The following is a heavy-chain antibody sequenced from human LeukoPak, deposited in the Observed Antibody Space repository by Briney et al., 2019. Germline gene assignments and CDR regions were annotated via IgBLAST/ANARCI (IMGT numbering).Heavy chain of an antibody. D-gene: IGHD3-3*01. V-gene: IGHV1-8*01. CDR1: GDTFTTYD. CDR2: MNPKSGNT. J-gene: IGHJ6*03. CDR3: GRAITIFDYYYMDV. Sequence: ASVKVSCKASGDTFTTYDINWVRQAPGQGLEWMGWMNPKSGNTVYAQKFQGRDIMTRDTSKSTAYMELSSLRSEDTAVYYCGRAITIFDYYYMDVWGKGSTVTVSS.